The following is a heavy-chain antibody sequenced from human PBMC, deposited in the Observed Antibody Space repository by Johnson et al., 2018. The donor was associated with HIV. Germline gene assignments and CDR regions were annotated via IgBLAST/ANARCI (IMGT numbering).Heavy chain of an antibody. CDR2: IWYDGSNK. CDR1: GFTFNSYG. D-gene: IGHD3-10*01. V-gene: IGHV3-33*03. CDR3: AIGRGEFPRHAFDI. Sequence: QVQLVESGGGVVQPGGSLRLSCAASGFTFNSYGMHWVRQAPGKGLEWVAVIWYDGSNKYYADSVKGRFTISRDNAKNSLYLQMNSLRAEDTAVYYCAIGRGEFPRHAFDIWGQGTMVTVSS. J-gene: IGHJ3*02.